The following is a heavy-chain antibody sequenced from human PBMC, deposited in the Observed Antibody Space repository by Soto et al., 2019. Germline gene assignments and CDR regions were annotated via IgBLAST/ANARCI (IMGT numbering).Heavy chain of an antibody. CDR3: ARENLRWFDP. J-gene: IGHJ5*02. CDR1: DDSIRIYY. CDR2: IYYSGTT. V-gene: IGHV4-59*01. Sequence: TLSLTCTFSDDSIRIYYWSWIRQPPGKGLELIGYIYYSGTTSYNPSLKSRVTILIDTSKSQVSLKMTSAHAADTAVYYCARENLRWFDPWGQGTLVTVSS. D-gene: IGHD3-9*01.